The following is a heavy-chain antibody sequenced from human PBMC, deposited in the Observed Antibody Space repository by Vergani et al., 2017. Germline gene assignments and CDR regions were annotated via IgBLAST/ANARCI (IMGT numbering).Heavy chain of an antibody. V-gene: IGHV4-39*07. CDR1: GASIRSSNYY. CDR3: ARAGGSIAARVFDY. J-gene: IGHJ4*02. CDR2: IYYSGST. D-gene: IGHD6-6*01. Sequence: QLQLQESGPGLVKPSATLSLTCSVSGASIRSSNYYWGWIRQPPGKGLEWIASIYYSGSTNYNPSLKSRVTISVDTSKNQFSLKLSSVTAADTAVYYCARAGGSIAARVFDYWGQGTLVTVSS.